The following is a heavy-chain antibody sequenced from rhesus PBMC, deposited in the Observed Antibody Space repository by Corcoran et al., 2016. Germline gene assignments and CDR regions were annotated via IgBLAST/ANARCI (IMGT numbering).Heavy chain of an antibody. J-gene: IGHJ4*01. CDR3: TRDRGSSYVFDY. V-gene: IGHV3-184*01. Sequence: EVQLVESGGGLVQPGGSLRLSCAASGFTFSDHYMYWVRQAPGKGLEWVGFMRSKAYGGTAEDAASVKGRFTISRDDSKSIAYLQMNSLKTEDTAVYYCTRDRGSSYVFDYWGQGVLVTVSS. CDR2: MRSKAYGGTA. CDR1: GFTFSDHY. D-gene: IGHD6-43*01.